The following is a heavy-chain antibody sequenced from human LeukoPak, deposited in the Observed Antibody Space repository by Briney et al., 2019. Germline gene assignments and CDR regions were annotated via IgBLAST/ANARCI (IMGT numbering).Heavy chain of an antibody. Sequence: GGSLRLSCAASGFTFSSYGMHWVRQAPGKGLEWVAVILYDGSDKYYADSVKGRFTISRDNSKNTLYLQMNSLRAEDTAVYYCAKDQVPGDYSYKLPYWGQGTLVTVSS. CDR1: GFTFSSYG. V-gene: IGHV3-30*18. J-gene: IGHJ4*02. CDR2: ILYDGSDK. D-gene: IGHD4-17*01. CDR3: AKDQVPGDYSYKLPY.